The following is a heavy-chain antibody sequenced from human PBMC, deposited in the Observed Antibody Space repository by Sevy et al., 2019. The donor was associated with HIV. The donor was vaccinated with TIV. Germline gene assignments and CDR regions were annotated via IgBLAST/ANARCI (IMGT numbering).Heavy chain of an antibody. CDR3: ARGLSIAFALSDY. V-gene: IGHV3-7*03. CDR1: GFTFSSYW. D-gene: IGHD6-6*01. J-gene: IGHJ4*02. Sequence: GGSLSLSCAASGFTFSSYWMSWVRQAPGKGLEWVDNIKQDGSEKYYVDSVKGRFTISRDNAKNSLYLQMNSLRAEETAVYYCARGLSIAFALSDYWGQGTLVTVSS. CDR2: IKQDGSEK.